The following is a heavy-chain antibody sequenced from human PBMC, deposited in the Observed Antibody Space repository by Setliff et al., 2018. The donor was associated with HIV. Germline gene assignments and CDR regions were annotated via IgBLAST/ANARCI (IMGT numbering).Heavy chain of an antibody. CDR3: ARDKDEDYGSTSFDY. V-gene: IGHV3-48*01. J-gene: IGHJ4*02. CDR1: GLTFSSYS. CDR2: ISSSSSTI. Sequence: PGGSLRLSCAASGLTFSSYSMNWVRQAPGKGLEWVSYISSSSSTIYYADSVKGRFTISRDNAKNSLYLQLNSLRPEDTAVYYCARDKDEDYGSTSFDYWGQGTLVTVSS. D-gene: IGHD4-17*01.